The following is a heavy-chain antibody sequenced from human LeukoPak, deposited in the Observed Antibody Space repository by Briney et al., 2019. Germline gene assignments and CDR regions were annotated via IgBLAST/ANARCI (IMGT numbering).Heavy chain of an antibody. J-gene: IGHJ4*02. CDR2: IYYSGGT. D-gene: IGHD3-22*01. V-gene: IGHV4-39*01. CDR3: ARRTYYYDSSGYPFDY. Sequence: RPSETLSLTCTVSGGSISSSSYYWGWIRQPPGKGLEWIGSIYYSGGTYYNPSLKSRVTISVDTSKNQFSLKLSSVTAADTAVYYCARRTYYYDSSGYPFDYWGQGTLVTVSS. CDR1: GGSISSSSYY.